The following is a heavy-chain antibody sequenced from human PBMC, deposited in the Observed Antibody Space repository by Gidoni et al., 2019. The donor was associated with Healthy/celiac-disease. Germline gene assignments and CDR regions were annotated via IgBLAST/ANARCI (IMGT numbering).Heavy chain of an antibody. V-gene: IGHV4-34*01. CDR3: ARAGLGIGNPFDY. CDR1: GGSFSGYY. D-gene: IGHD7-27*01. J-gene: IGHJ4*02. Sequence: QVQLQPWGAGLLKPSETLSLTCAVYGGSFSGYYWSWIRQPPGKGLEWIGEINHSGSTNYNPSLKSRVTISVDTSKNQCSLKLSSGTAADTAVYYCARAGLGIGNPFDYWGQGTLVTVSS. CDR2: INHSGST.